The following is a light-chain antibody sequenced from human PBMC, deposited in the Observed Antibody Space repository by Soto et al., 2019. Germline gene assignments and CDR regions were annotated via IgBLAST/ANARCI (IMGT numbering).Light chain of an antibody. CDR1: QGGTTN. V-gene: IGKV3-15*01. J-gene: IGKJ5*01. CDR2: DVS. CDR3: QQYNNWPFS. Sequence: EILMTQSPSTLSVSPGERVTLSCRAGQGGTTNFAWYQQKSGQSPRLLIYDVSSRATGVPSRFSGTGSETDFTLTISGLQSEDSAIYFCQQYNNWPFSFGPGTRLEI.